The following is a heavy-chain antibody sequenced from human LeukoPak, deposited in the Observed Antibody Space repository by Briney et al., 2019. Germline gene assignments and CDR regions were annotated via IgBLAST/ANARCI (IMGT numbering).Heavy chain of an antibody. CDR2: IYHSGST. CDR3: ARSGTVVRTYDY. J-gene: IGHJ4*02. CDR1: GGSISSGGYY. V-gene: IGHV4-61*08. D-gene: IGHD4-23*01. Sequence: SETLSLTCTVSGGSISSGGYYWSWIRQPPGKGLEWIGYIYHSGSTNYNPSLKSRVTMSVDTSKNQFSLKLSSVTAADTAVYYCARSGTVVRTYDYWGQGTLVTVSS.